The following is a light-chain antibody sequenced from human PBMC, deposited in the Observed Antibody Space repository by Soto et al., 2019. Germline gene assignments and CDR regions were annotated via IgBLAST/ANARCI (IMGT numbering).Light chain of an antibody. J-gene: IGKJ1*01. Sequence: DIQMTQSPSTLSASVGDRVTITCRASQTINNWLAWYQQKPGKAPKLLIYDVSTLGGGVPSRFSGSGSGTDFTLTISGLQPDDFATYYCQQYNTFWTFGQGTKVDIK. V-gene: IGKV1-5*01. CDR2: DVS. CDR1: QTINNW. CDR3: QQYNTFWT.